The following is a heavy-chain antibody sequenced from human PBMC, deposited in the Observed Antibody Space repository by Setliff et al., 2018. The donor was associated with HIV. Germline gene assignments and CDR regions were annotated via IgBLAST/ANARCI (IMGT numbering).Heavy chain of an antibody. Sequence: SETLSLTCTVSGGSISSYHWNWIRQPPGKGLEWIGSIYYTGNTNYTPSLKSRVTLSIDTSKNQFSLQLTSVTAADTAIYYCARGSDYTCSWFRPVYLDVWGHGNLVTVSS. J-gene: IGHJ4*01. CDR2: IYYTGNT. V-gene: IGHV4-59*08. CDR1: GGSISSYH. CDR3: ARGSDYTCSWFRPVYLDV. D-gene: IGHD3-22*01.